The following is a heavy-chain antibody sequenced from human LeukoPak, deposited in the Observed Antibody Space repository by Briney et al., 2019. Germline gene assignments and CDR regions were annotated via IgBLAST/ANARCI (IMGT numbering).Heavy chain of an antibody. CDR3: VRDFRSADY. CDR1: GFTFSNYC. CDR2: ICPDGTVT. V-gene: IGHV3-74*01. J-gene: IGHJ4*02. Sequence: GGSLRVSCAASGFTFSNYCMHWVPQIPGKGLVWVSRICPDGTVTNYADSVKGRFTISRDNAKNMVFLQMNSLRADDTAVYYCVRDFRSADYWGQGILVTVSS.